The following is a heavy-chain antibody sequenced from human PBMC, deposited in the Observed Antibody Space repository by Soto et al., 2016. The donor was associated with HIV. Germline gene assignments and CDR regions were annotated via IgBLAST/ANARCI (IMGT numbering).Heavy chain of an antibody. Sequence: EVQLVEAGGGLVQPGRSLRLPCTSSGFSFDEYAMHWVRQVPGKGLEWVSGISWNSGNIGYADSVKGRFTISRDNTKNSLYLQMDSLRAEDTARYYCVKDNSGWYYFDYWGQGTLVTVSS. D-gene: IGHD6-19*01. J-gene: IGHJ4*02. CDR1: GFSFDEYA. V-gene: IGHV3-9*01. CDR2: ISWNSGNI. CDR3: VKDNSGWYYFDY.